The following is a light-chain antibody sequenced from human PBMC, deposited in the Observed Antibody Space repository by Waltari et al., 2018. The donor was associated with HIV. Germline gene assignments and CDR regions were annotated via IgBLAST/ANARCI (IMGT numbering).Light chain of an antibody. CDR1: SSDVGGYNF. J-gene: IGLJ3*02. Sequence: QSALTQPASVSGPPGQSITISCTGSSSDVGGYNFVSWYQQHQGKAPRVLIYDVTTRPSGVSDRFAGSGSGDTASLTISGLQPEDGADYYCESYTSTSVWVFGGGTRLTVL. V-gene: IGLV2-14*03. CDR2: DVT. CDR3: ESYTSTSVWV.